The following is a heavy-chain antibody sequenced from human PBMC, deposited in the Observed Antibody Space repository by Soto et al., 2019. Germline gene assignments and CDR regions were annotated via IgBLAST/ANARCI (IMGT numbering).Heavy chain of an antibody. D-gene: IGHD1-1*01. Sequence: QVQLVESGGGVVQPGRSLRLSCAASGFTFSSYAMHWVRQAPGKGLEWVAVIAYDGRNKYYADSVKGRFTISRDNSKTTLYLQMTSLSIEDTAVYYCARELERVFDYWGQGTLVTVSS. J-gene: IGHJ4*02. CDR3: ARELERVFDY. V-gene: IGHV3-30*04. CDR1: GFTFSSYA. CDR2: IAYDGRNK.